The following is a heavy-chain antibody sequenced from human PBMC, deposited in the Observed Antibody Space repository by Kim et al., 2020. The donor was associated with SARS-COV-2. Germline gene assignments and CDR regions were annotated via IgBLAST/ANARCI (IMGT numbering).Heavy chain of an antibody. CDR3: VKYGRNAGAVH. J-gene: IGHJ4*02. CDR1: GFPFSDYA. V-gene: IGHV3-64D*06. Sequence: GGSLRLSCSASGFPFSDYAMHWVRRAPGKGLQCVAATTHDGNASFYADSVEGRFTMSRDNSKNTLYLQMNGLRDEDTAVYYCVKYGRNAGAVHWGQGTLVVVS. D-gene: IGHD6-19*01. CDR2: TTHDGNAS.